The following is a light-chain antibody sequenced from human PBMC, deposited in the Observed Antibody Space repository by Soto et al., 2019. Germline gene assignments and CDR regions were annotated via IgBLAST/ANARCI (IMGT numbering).Light chain of an antibody. V-gene: IGKV1-6*01. CDR1: QGIGND. CDR3: LQDYNFPWT. CDR2: AAS. J-gene: IGKJ1*01. Sequence: AIQMTQSPSSLSASLGARVTITCRASQGIGNDLGWYQQKPGNAPRLLIYAASTLQSGVPSRFSGSGSGTDFTLTISSLQPEDSATYYCLQDYNFPWTFGQGTKVEIK.